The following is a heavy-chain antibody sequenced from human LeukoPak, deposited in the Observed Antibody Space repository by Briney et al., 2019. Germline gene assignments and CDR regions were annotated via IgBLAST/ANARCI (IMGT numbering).Heavy chain of an antibody. Sequence: SETLSLTCTVSGASINFYYWGWIRQLPGQGLEWIGYIHYTGATHYNPSLKTRVTISADTSKNQFSLKLSSVTAADTAVYYCASRKLGNDYWGQGTLVTVSS. D-gene: IGHD7-27*01. CDR2: IHYTGAT. CDR1: GASINFYY. V-gene: IGHV4-59*01. CDR3: ASRKLGNDY. J-gene: IGHJ4*02.